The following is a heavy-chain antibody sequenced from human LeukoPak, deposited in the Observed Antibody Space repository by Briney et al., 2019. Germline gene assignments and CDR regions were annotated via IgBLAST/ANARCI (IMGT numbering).Heavy chain of an antibody. Sequence: GGSLRLSCAASGFTFSSYAMSWVRQAPGKGLEWVSAINGGGTTSYADSVKGRFTISRDNSKDTLYLQMNSLRAEDTAVYYCARGVAVSSRIAAVWGQGTLVTVSS. CDR1: GFTFSSYA. V-gene: IGHV3-23*01. CDR3: ARGVAVSSRIAAV. J-gene: IGHJ4*02. CDR2: INGGGTT. D-gene: IGHD6-13*01.